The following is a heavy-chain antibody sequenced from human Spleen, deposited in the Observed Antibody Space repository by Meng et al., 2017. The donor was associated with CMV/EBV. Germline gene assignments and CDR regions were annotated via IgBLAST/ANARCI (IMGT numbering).Heavy chain of an antibody. CDR1: GFTFSSYA. CDR2: ISGSGGST. J-gene: IGHJ4*02. CDR3: ARDVYGFGECDY. V-gene: IGHV3-23*01. D-gene: IGHD3-10*01. Sequence: GESLKISCAASGFTFSSYAMSWVRQAPGKGLEWVSAISGSGGSTYYADSVKGRFTISRDNAKNSLYLQMNSLRAEDTAVYYCARDVYGFGECDYWGQGTLVTVSS.